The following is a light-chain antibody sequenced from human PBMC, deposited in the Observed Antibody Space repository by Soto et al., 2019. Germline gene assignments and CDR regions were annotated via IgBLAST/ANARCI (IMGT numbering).Light chain of an antibody. Sequence: EVVLTQSPATLSWSQGERATLSCRASQSVSSYLAWYQQKPGQAPRVLIYDASNRATGIPARFSGSGSGTEFTLTIRSLEPEDFAVYHCQQRSNWITXGQGTRLEIK. V-gene: IGKV3-11*01. CDR2: DAS. CDR1: QSVSSY. CDR3: QQRSNWIT. J-gene: IGKJ5*01.